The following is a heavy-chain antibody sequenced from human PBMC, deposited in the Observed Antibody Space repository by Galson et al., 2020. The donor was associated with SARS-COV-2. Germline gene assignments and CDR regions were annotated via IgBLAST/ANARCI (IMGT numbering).Heavy chain of an antibody. CDR1: GFTFSSYA. J-gene: IGHJ4*02. D-gene: IGHD2-15*01. V-gene: IGHV3-30*04. CDR3: ARAPRPVVVAAQPDY. Sequence: GGSLRLSCAASGFTFSSYAMHWVRQAPGKGLEWVAVISYDGSNKYYADSVKGRFTISRDNSKNTLYLQMNSLRAEDTAVYYCARAPRPVVVAAQPDYWGQGTLVTVSS. CDR2: ISYDGSNK.